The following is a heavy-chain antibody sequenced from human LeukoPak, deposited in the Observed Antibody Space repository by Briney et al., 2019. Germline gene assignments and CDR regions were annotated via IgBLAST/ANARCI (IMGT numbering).Heavy chain of an antibody. Sequence: RASVKVSCKASGYTFTGYYMHWVRQAPGQGLEWMGWINPNSGGTNYAQKFQGRVTMTRDTSISTAYMELSRLRSDDTAVYYCARFPLTHYDFRSGYYPYFDYWGQGTLVTVSS. CDR3: ARFPLTHYDFRSGYYPYFDY. V-gene: IGHV1-2*02. CDR2: INPNSGGT. CDR1: GYTFTGYY. D-gene: IGHD3-3*01. J-gene: IGHJ4*02.